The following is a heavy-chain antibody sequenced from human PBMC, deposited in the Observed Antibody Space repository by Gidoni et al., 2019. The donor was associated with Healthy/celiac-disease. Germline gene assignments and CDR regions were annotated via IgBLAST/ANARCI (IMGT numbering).Heavy chain of an antibody. CDR3: ARDRRRFSAFDI. D-gene: IGHD4-17*01. CDR2: ISYDGSNK. J-gene: IGHJ3*02. V-gene: IGHV3-30-3*01. CDR1: RFTFSSYA. Sequence: QVQLVESGGGVVQPGRSLRLSCAASRFTFSSYAMHWVRQAPGKGLGWVAVISYDGSNKYYADSVKGRFTISRDNSKNTLYLQMNSLRAEDTAVYYCARDRRRFSAFDIWGQGTMVTVSS.